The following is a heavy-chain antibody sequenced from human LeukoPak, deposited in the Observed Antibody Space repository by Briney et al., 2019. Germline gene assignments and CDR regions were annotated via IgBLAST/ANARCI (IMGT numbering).Heavy chain of an antibody. D-gene: IGHD6-13*01. J-gene: IGHJ4*02. V-gene: IGHV3-7*03. CDR2: IKRDGSET. Sequence: GGSLRLSCAASGFTFSSYWMSWVRQAPGKGLEWVANIKRDGSETYFMDSVKGRFTISRDNAKNSLFLQMVSLRAEDTAMYYCARGRCSSTTYYFDYWGQGTPVTVSS. CDR3: ARGRCSSTTYYFDY. CDR1: GFTFSSYW.